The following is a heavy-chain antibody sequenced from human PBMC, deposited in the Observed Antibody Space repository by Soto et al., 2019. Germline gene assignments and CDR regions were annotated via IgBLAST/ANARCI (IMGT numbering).Heavy chain of an antibody. J-gene: IGHJ4*02. CDR3: ARGPRPYYVYIWGSCRPPYSFDF. D-gene: IGHD3-16*02. Sequence: ASVKVSCKAPGYTFTSYDINCVRQATGQGLEWMGWMNPNSGNTGYAQKCQGRVTMTRNTSISTAYMELSSLRSEDTAVYYCARGPRPYYVYIWGSCRPPYSFDFRGQGTLVTGS. CDR1: GYTFTSYD. V-gene: IGHV1-8*01. CDR2: MNPNSGNT.